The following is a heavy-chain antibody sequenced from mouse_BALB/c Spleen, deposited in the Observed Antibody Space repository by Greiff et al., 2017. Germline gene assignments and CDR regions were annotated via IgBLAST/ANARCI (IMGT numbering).Heavy chain of an antibody. Sequence: QVQLQQSGAELMKPGASVKISCKATGYTFSSYWIEWVKQRPGHGLEWIGEILPGSGSTNYNEKFKGKATFTADTSSNTAYMQLSSLTSEDSAVYYCARDGRGNYRDYWGQGTTLTVSS. V-gene: IGHV1-9*01. J-gene: IGHJ2*01. CDR3: ARDGRGNYRDY. CDR1: GYTFSSYW. CDR2: ILPGSGST. D-gene: IGHD1-1*02.